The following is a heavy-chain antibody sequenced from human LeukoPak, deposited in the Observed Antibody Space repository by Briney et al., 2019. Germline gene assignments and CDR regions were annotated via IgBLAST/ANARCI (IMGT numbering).Heavy chain of an antibody. V-gene: IGHV4-59*08. CDR2: VYYTGIT. CDR3: ANIRLGSHPATDY. D-gene: IGHD7-27*01. J-gene: IGHJ4*02. CDR1: GGSIRSYY. Sequence: SETLSLTCTASGGSIRSYYWRWIRQPPGEGLEWMGNVYYTGITNYNPSVKSRVTMSVDTSKSHFSLKLSPVTAADTAVYYCANIRLGSHPATDYWGQGTLVTVSS.